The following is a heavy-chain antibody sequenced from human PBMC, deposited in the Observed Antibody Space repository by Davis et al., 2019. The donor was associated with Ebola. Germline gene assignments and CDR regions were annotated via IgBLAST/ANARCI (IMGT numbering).Heavy chain of an antibody. CDR2: ISWDGGST. D-gene: IGHD4-17*01. Sequence: GGSLRLSCAASGFTFDDYAMHWVRQAPGKGLEWVSLISWDGGSTYYADSVKGRFTISRDNSKNSLYLQMNSLRTEDTALYYCAKDMGLSLYGDYGVFDYWGQGTLVTVSS. J-gene: IGHJ4*02. V-gene: IGHV3-43*02. CDR1: GFTFDDYA. CDR3: AKDMGLSLYGDYGVFDY.